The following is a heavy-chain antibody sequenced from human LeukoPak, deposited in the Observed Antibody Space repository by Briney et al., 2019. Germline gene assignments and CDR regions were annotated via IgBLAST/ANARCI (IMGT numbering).Heavy chain of an antibody. J-gene: IGHJ4*02. CDR3: ARERITMVRGVLDY. Sequence: PSETLSLTCAVYGGSFSGYHWSWIRQPPGKGLEWIGEINHSGSTNYNPSLKSRVTISVDTSKNQFSLKLSSVTAADTAVYYCARERITMVRGVLDYWGQGTLVTVSS. V-gene: IGHV4-34*01. CDR1: GGSFSGYH. D-gene: IGHD3-10*01. CDR2: INHSGST.